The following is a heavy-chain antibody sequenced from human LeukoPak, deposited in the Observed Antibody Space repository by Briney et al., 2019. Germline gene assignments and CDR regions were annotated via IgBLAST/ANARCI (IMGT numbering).Heavy chain of an antibody. CDR3: ARGHHTAMVPYYFDY. V-gene: IGHV4-39*01. CDR2: IYYSGNT. D-gene: IGHD5-18*01. Sequence: SETLSLTCTVSGVSISSSNSYWGWIRQPPWKGLEWIGSIYYSGNTYYNASLKSQVSISIDTSKNQFSLRLTSVTAADTAVYYCARGHHTAMVPYYFDYWGQGTLVTVSS. CDR1: GVSISSSNSY. J-gene: IGHJ4*02.